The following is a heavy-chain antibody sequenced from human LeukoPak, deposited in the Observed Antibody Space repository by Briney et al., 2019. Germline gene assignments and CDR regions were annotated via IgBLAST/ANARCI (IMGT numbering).Heavy chain of an antibody. Sequence: SETLSLTCTVSDGSISSYYWSWIRQPPGKGLEWIGYIYYSGSTSYNPSLKSRVTISVDTSKNQFSLKLNSVTAADTAVYYCARSSEGRYYYDSSGYSYYYYYMDVWGKGTTVTISS. J-gene: IGHJ6*03. CDR3: ARSSEGRYYYDSSGYSYYYYYMDV. CDR2: IYYSGST. CDR1: DGSISSYY. D-gene: IGHD3-22*01. V-gene: IGHV4-59*01.